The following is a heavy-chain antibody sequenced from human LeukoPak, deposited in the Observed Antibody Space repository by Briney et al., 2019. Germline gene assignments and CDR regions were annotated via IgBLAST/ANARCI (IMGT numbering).Heavy chain of an antibody. J-gene: IGHJ4*02. CDR3: ARVAYNWNDRYFDY. CDR1: GFTFNRYW. D-gene: IGHD1-20*01. CDR2: ISSSTNTI. Sequence: GGSLRLSCAASGFTFNRYWMNWVRQAPGKGLEWLSYISSSTNTIYYADSVKGRFTISRDNAKNSLYLQMNSLRAEDTAVYYCARVAYNWNDRYFDYWGQGTLVTVSS. V-gene: IGHV3-48*04.